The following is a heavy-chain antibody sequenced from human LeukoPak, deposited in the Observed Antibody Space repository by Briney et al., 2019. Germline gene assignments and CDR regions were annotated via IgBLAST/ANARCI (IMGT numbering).Heavy chain of an antibody. J-gene: IGHJ6*02. V-gene: IGHV5-51*01. Sequence: GESLKVSCKGSGYSFTSYWIGWVRQMPGKGLEWMGIIYPGDSDTRYSPSFQGQVTISADKSISTAYLQWSSLKASDTAMYYCARHKKYCSGGSCDYYYYGMDVWGRGTTVTVSS. CDR1: GYSFTSYW. CDR3: ARHKKYCSGGSCDYYYYGMDV. D-gene: IGHD2-15*01. CDR2: IYPGDSDT.